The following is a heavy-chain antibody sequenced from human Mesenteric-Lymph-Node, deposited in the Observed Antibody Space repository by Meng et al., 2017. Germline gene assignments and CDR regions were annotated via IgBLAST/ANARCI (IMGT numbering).Heavy chain of an antibody. Sequence: LRLSCTVSDGSISSGSDYWNWIRQPAGKGLEWIGHIYTSGSTNYNSSLQSRVTMSVDTSKNQFSLRLISVTAADTAVYYCARIASVWYYFDFWGQGMLVTVSS. CDR1: DGSISSGSDY. J-gene: IGHJ4*02. V-gene: IGHV4-61*09. D-gene: IGHD2-15*01. CDR3: ARIASVWYYFDF. CDR2: IYTSGST.